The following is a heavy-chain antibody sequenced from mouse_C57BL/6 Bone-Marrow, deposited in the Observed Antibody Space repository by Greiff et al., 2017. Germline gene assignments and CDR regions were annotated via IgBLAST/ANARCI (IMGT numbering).Heavy chain of an antibody. Sequence: VQLQQSGPVLVKPGASVKMSCKASGYTFPDYYMNWVKQSHGKSLEWIGVINPYNGGTSYNQKFKGKATLTVDKSSSTAYMELNSLTSEDSAVYYCARKRYDYGYWGQGTTLTVSS. CDR2: INPYNGGT. J-gene: IGHJ2*01. V-gene: IGHV1-19*01. CDR3: ARKRYDYGY. D-gene: IGHD2-4*01. CDR1: GYTFPDYY.